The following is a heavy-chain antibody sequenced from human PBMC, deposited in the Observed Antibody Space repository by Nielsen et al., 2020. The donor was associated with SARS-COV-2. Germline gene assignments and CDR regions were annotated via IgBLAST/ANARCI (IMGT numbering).Heavy chain of an antibody. J-gene: IGHJ4*02. Sequence: WIRQPPGKGLVWVSRINSDGSSTSYADSVKGRFTISRDNAKNTLYLQMNSLRAEDTAVYYCTTATPRYCTNGVCTIGVDYWGQGTLVTVSS. V-gene: IGHV3-74*01. CDR2: INSDGSST. CDR3: TTATPRYCTNGVCTIGVDY. D-gene: IGHD2-8*01.